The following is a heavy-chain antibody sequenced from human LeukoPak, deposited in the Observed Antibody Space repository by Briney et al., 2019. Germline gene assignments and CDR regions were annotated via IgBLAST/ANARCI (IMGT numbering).Heavy chain of an antibody. D-gene: IGHD6-13*01. V-gene: IGHV1-8*02. Sequence: GASVKVSCKASGYTFTSYDISWVRQAPGQGPEWMGWMSPNSGNTGYAQKFQGRVTMTRNTSISTAYMELSSLRSEDTAVYFCARGWGIAAAAYNWFDPWGQGTLVTVSS. CDR1: GYTFTSYD. J-gene: IGHJ5*02. CDR2: MSPNSGNT. CDR3: ARGWGIAAAAYNWFDP.